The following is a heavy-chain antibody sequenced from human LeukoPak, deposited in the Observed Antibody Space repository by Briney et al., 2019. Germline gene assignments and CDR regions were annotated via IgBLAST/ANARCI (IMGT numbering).Heavy chain of an antibody. Sequence: ASVKVSCKASGYTFTSYDINWVRQATGQGLEWMGWMNPNSGNTGYAQKFQGRVTMTRNTSISTAYMELSSLRSEDTAVYYCARGWIVVVPAASYGGNYYYYYGMDVWGQGTTVTVSS. CDR2: MNPNSGNT. J-gene: IGHJ6*02. V-gene: IGHV1-8*01. D-gene: IGHD2-2*01. CDR3: ARGWIVVVPAASYGGNYYYYYGMDV. CDR1: GYTFTSYD.